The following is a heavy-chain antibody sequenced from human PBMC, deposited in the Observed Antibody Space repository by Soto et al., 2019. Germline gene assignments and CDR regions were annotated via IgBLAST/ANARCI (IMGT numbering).Heavy chain of an antibody. CDR3: ASSYGSGYRAFDY. D-gene: IGHD3-10*01. CDR1: GDTFNFYS. J-gene: IGHJ4*02. Sequence: QVQLVQSGAEVKRPGSSVKVSCKASGDTFNFYSINWVRQAPGLGLEWIGRGNPIVSMSKYAQKFQGRVTMTADKSTSTAYMELSSLRSEDTAIYYCASSYGSGYRAFDYWGQGALVTVSS. CDR2: GNPIVSMS. V-gene: IGHV1-69*02.